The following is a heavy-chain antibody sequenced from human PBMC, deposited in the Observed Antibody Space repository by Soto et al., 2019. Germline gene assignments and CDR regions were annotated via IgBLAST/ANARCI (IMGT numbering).Heavy chain of an antibody. V-gene: IGHV3-30*18. Sequence: PGGSLRLSCVASGFTFNIYGMHWVRQAPGQGLEWAAALSSDGTNQYYADSVKGRFTISRDNSKNTLFLQMNGLRAEDTAVYFCAKGGYSYGTADYWGQGTLVTVSS. D-gene: IGHD5-18*01. CDR3: AKGGYSYGTADY. CDR1: GFTFNIYG. J-gene: IGHJ4*02. CDR2: LSSDGTNQ.